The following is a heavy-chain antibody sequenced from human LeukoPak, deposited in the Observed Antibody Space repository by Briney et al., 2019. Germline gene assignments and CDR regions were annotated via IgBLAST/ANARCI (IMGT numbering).Heavy chain of an antibody. D-gene: IGHD1-26*01. V-gene: IGHV4-34*01. CDR1: GGSLIGYY. CDR3: ARIRSRKWGFDY. CDR2: INHFGST. J-gene: IGHJ4*02. Sequence: SETLSLTCAVYGGSLIGYYWSWIRQPRGKGLEWIGEINHFGSTNYNPSLKSRVTISIDTSKNQFSLKLSSVTAADTAVYYCARIRSRKWGFDYWGQGTLVTVSS.